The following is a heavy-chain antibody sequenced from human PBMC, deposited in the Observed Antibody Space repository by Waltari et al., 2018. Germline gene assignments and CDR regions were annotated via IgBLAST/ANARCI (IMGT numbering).Heavy chain of an antibody. D-gene: IGHD5-12*01. Sequence: EVQLVETGGGLIQPGGSLRLSCAASGFTVSSNYMSWVRQAPGKGLEWVSVIYSGGSTYYADSVKGRFTISRDNSKNTLYLQMNSLRAEDTAVYYCARVYSGYDYSGYYYYYMDVLGKGTTVTVSS. CDR3: ARVYSGYDYSGYYYYYMDV. CDR1: GFTVSSNY. CDR2: IYSGGST. J-gene: IGHJ6*03. V-gene: IGHV3-53*02.